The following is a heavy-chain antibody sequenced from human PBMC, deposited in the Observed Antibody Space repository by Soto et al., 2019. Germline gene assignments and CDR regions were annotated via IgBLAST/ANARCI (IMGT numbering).Heavy chain of an antibody. CDR3: ASAVLRFLEWPSGYYYSMDV. CDR1: GDSVSSNSAA. J-gene: IGHJ6*02. Sequence: SQTLSLTCAISGDSVSSNSAAWNWIRQSPSRGLEWLGRTYYRSKWYNDYAVSVKSRITINPDTSKNQFSLQLSSVTPEDTAVYYCASAVLRFLEWPSGYYYSMDVWGQGTTVPVS. CDR2: TYYRSKWYN. D-gene: IGHD3-3*01. V-gene: IGHV6-1*01.